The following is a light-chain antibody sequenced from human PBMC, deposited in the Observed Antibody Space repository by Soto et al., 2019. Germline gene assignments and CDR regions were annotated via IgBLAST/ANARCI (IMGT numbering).Light chain of an antibody. Sequence: QSVLTQPPSVSAAPGQKVTISCSGSSSNIGHSYVTWYQQLPGTAPKLLIYDNNKRPSGIPDRFSGSKSGTSATLGITGLQTGDEADYFCGTWDSSLSNVVFGGGTKLTVL. V-gene: IGLV1-51*01. J-gene: IGLJ2*01. CDR1: SSNIGHSY. CDR2: DNN. CDR3: GTWDSSLSNVV.